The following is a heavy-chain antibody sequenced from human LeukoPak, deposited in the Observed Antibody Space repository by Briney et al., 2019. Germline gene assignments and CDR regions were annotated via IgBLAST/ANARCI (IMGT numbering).Heavy chain of an antibody. CDR2: INPSGGST. V-gene: IGHV1-46*01. D-gene: IGHD3-10*01. CDR1: GYTFTSYY. Sequence: ASVKVSCKASGYTFTSYYMHWARQAPGQGLEWMGIINPSGGSTSYAQKFQGRVTMTRDTSTSTVYMELSSLRSEDTAVYYCARGPMVRGAYMNWFDPWGQGTLVTVSS. J-gene: IGHJ5*02. CDR3: ARGPMVRGAYMNWFDP.